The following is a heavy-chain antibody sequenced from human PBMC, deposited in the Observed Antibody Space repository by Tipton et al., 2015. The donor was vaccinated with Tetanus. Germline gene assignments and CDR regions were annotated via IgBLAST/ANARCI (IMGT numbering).Heavy chain of an antibody. D-gene: IGHD3-9*01. J-gene: IGHJ6*02. CDR2: INHSGST. V-gene: IGHV4-34*01. CDR1: GGSFSGYY. CDR3: ARDASTYYDILTGYSYGMDV. Sequence: TLSLTCAVYGGSFSGYYWSWIRQPPGKGLEWIGEINHSGSTNYNPSLKSRVTISVDTSKNQFSLKLSSVTAADTAVYYCARDASTYYDILTGYSYGMDVWGQGTTVTVSS.